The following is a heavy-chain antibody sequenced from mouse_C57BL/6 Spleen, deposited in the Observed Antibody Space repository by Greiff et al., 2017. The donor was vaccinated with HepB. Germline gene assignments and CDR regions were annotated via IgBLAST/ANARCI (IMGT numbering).Heavy chain of an antibody. V-gene: IGHV1-55*01. D-gene: IGHD1-1*01. CDR3: ARPYGSSPFAY. CDR2: IYPGSGST. J-gene: IGHJ3*01. Sequence: VQLQQSGAELVKPGASVRMSCKASGYTFTSYWITWVKQRPGQGLEWIGDIYPGSGSTNYNEKFKSKATLTVDTSSSTAYMQLSSLTSEDSAVYYCARPYGSSPFAYWGQGTLVTVSA. CDR1: GYTFTSYW.